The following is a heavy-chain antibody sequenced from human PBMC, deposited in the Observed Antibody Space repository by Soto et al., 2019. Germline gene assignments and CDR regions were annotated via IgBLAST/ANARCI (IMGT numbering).Heavy chain of an antibody. CDR2: INHSGST. V-gene: IGHV4-34*01. D-gene: IGHD3-22*01. J-gene: IGHJ4*02. CDR3: ARGKGAAMIVVVITAPSYFDY. Sequence: ASETLSLTCAVYGGSFSGYYWSWIRQPPGKGLEWIGEINHSGSTNYNPSLKSRVTISVDTSKNQFSLKLSSVTAADTAVYYCARGKGAAMIVVVITAPSYFDYWRQGTLVTVSS. CDR1: GGSFSGYY.